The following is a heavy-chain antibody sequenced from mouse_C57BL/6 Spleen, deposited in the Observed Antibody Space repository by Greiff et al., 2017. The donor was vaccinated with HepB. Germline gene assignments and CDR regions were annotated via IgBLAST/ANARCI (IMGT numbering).Heavy chain of an antibody. V-gene: IGHV1-15*01. CDR1: GYTFTDYE. CDR2: IDPETGGT. CDR3: TREGAVYYAMDY. Sequence: VKLVESGAELVRPGASVTLSCKASGYTFTDYEMHWVKQTPVHGLEWIGAIDPETGGTAYNQKFKGKAILTADKSSSTAYMELRSLTSEDSAVYYCTREGAVYYAMDYWGQGTSVTVSS. J-gene: IGHJ4*01.